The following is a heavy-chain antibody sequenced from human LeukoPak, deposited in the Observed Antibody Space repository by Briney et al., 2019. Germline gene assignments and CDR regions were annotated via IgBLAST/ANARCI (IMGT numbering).Heavy chain of an antibody. CDR1: SGSFSGYY. V-gene: IGHV4-34*01. Sequence: SETLSLTCAVYSGSFSGYYWSWIRQPPGKGLEWIGEINHSGSTNYNPSLKSRVTISVDTSKNQFSLKLSSVTAADTAVYYCARGLKLGRSTSLNWFDPWGQGTLVTVSS. CDR2: INHSGST. J-gene: IGHJ5*02. D-gene: IGHD2-2*01. CDR3: ARGLKLGRSTSLNWFDP.